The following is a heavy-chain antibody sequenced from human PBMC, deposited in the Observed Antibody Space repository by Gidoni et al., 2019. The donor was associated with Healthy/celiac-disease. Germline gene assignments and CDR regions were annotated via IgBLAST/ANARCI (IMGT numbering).Heavy chain of an antibody. CDR2: ISWNSGSI. V-gene: IGHV3-9*01. Sequence: EVQLVESGGGLVQPGRSLRLSCAASGFTFDDYAMHWVRQAPGKGLEWVSGISWNSGSIGYADSVKGRFTISRDNAKNSLYLQMNSLRAEDTVLYYCAKSMYGSSSSFDFDYWGQGTLVTVSS. CDR3: AKSMYGSSSSFDFDY. D-gene: IGHD6-6*01. CDR1: GFTFDDYA. J-gene: IGHJ4*02.